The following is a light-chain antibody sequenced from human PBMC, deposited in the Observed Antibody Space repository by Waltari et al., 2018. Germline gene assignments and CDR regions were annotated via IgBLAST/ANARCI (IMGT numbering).Light chain of an antibody. J-gene: IGLJ2*01. Sequence: QSALTKPASVSGSPGQSITISCTGTSPVVGNYNIVSWFQHHPGKPPNLLIYEGEKRPSGVSSRFFGSKSDKAASLTISGLEADDEAVYYCFSYAVSSTFMIFGGGTQLTVL. V-gene: IGLV2-23*01. CDR1: SPVVGNYNI. CDR2: EGE. CDR3: FSYAVSSTFMI.